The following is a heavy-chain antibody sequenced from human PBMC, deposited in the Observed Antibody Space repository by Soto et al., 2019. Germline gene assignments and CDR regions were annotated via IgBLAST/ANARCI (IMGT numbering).Heavy chain of an antibody. CDR3: ARGPILTGYSTYSYYYGMDV. J-gene: IGHJ6*02. V-gene: IGHV1-2*02. D-gene: IGHD3-9*01. Sequence: GASVKVSCKASGYTFTGYYMHWVRQAPGQGLEWMGWINPNSGGTNYAQKIQGRVTMARDTSISTAYMELSRLRSDDPAVYYCARGPILTGYSTYSYYYGMDVWGQGTTVTVSS. CDR1: GYTFTGYY. CDR2: INPNSGGT.